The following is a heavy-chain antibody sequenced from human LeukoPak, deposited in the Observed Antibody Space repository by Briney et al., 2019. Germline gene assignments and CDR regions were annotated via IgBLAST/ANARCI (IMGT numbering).Heavy chain of an antibody. D-gene: IGHD1-1*01. CDR3: AGCAGNSCYFDY. CDR2: IKQDGSAK. CDR1: GLSLISYW. V-gene: IGHV3-7*01. J-gene: IGHJ4*02. Sequence: GGSLRLSCAASGLSLISYWMTWVRQAPGKGLEWVANIKQDGSAKNYVDSVKGRFTISRDNAKNSLYLQLNSLRAEDTAVYYCAGCAGNSCYFDYWGQGTLVIVSS.